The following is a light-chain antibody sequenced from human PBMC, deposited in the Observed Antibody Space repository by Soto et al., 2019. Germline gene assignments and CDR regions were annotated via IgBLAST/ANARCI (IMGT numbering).Light chain of an antibody. CDR1: QSVSSN. J-gene: IGKJ4*01. V-gene: IGKV3-15*01. CDR3: QQYNTWPPFT. Sequence: EIVMTQSPATLSVSPGERATLSCRASQSVSSNLAWYQQKPGQAPRLLIYGASTRATGIPARFSGSGSGTEFTLPISSLQSEDFAVYYCQQYNTWPPFTFGGGTKVEIK. CDR2: GAS.